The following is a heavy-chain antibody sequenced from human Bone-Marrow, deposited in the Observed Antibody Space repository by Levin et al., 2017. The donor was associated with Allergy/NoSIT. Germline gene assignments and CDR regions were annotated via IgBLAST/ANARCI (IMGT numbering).Heavy chain of an antibody. CDR2: ISSASSYI. Sequence: GESLKISCAASGFIFSTYSLHWVRQRPGKGLEWVSSISSASSYIYYADSMKGRFTISRDNAKNSLYLQMNSLRAEDTAVYYCARSESITGTEDLKVMDVWGQGTTVTVSS. J-gene: IGHJ6*02. CDR1: GFIFSTYS. CDR3: ARSESITGTEDLKVMDV. D-gene: IGHD1/OR15-1a*01. V-gene: IGHV3-21*01.